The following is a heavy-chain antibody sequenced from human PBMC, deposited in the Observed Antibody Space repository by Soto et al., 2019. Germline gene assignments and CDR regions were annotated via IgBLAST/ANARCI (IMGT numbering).Heavy chain of an antibody. D-gene: IGHD6-6*01. CDR2: INHSGST. J-gene: IGHJ6*03. Sequence: QVQLQQWGAGLLKPSETLSLTCAVYGGSFSGYYWSWIRQPPGKGLEWIGEINHSGSTNYNPSLKNRVTISVDTSKNQFSLKLSSVTAADTAVYYCARAVRAARPYYYYMDVWGKGTTVTVSS. V-gene: IGHV4-34*01. CDR1: GGSFSGYY. CDR3: ARAVRAARPYYYYMDV.